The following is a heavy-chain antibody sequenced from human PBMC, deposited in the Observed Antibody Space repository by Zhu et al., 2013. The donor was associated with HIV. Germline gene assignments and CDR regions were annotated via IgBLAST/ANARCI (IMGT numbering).Heavy chain of an antibody. Sequence: QVQLVQSGAEVKKPGASVKVSCKASGYTFTSYGLTWVRQAPGQGLEWMGWISGSSGNTKYAQKLNGRVTMTTDTSTRTAYMELRSLRSDDTAVYCCAKNSGAGWYYYFDSWGQGSPVTVSS. CDR1: GYTFTSYG. CDR3: AKNSGAGWYYYFDS. J-gene: IGHJ4*02. V-gene: IGHV1-18*01. D-gene: IGHD6-19*01. CDR2: ISGSSGNT.